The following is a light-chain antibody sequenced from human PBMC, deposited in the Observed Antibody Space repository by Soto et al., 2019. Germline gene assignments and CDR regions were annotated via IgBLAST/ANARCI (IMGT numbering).Light chain of an antibody. Sequence: DVQMTQSPSSLSAFVGDRVTITCRASQGIAPYLAWFQQKPGKVPKLLIYATSTLQSGVPSRFSGSGSGTDFTLTISSLQPEDVATYYCKKYNSAPLTFGGGPRGEIK. CDR3: KKYNSAPLT. CDR2: ATS. CDR1: QGIAPY. J-gene: IGKJ4*01. V-gene: IGKV1-27*01.